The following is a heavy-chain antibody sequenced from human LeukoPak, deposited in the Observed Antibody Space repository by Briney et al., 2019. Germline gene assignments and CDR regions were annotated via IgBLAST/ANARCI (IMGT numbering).Heavy chain of an antibody. CDR1: GFTFSSYG. J-gene: IGHJ4*02. D-gene: IGHD3-9*01. Sequence: PGGSLRLSCAASGFTFSSYGMHWVRQAPGKGLEWVSSISSSSSYIYYADSVKGRFTISRDNAKNSLYLQMNSLRAEDTAVYYCAGTYYDILTGFGGYYFDYWGQGTLVTVSS. CDR2: ISSSSSYI. CDR3: AGTYYDILTGFGGYYFDY. V-gene: IGHV3-21*01.